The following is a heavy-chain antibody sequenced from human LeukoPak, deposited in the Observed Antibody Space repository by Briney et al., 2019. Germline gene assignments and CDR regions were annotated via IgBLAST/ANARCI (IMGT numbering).Heavy chain of an antibody. J-gene: IGHJ4*02. D-gene: IGHD3-10*01. CDR1: GGTFSSYA. Sequence: ASVKVSCKASGGTFSSYAISWVRQAPGQGLEWMGWISAYNGNTNYAQKLQGRVTMTTDTSTSTAYMELRSLRSDDTAVYYCARVRTVMVRGVADYWGQGTLVTVSS. CDR2: ISAYNGNT. CDR3: ARVRTVMVRGVADY. V-gene: IGHV1-18*01.